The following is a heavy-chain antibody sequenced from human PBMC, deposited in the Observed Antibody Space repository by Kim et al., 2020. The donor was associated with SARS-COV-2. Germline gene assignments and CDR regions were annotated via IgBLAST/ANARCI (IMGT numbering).Heavy chain of an antibody. CDR1: GCSISSINW. Sequence: SETLSLTCAVSGCSISSINWWWWVRQPPGRRQGWIGESYDSGSTYYKQSLKSRVTISIDKSKNQFSLKLSTVTAADTAVYYCATDRMTMVQGDGMDVWGQGTTVTVS. V-gene: IGHV4-4*02. CDR3: ATDRMTMVQGDGMDV. J-gene: IGHJ6*02. CDR2: SYDSGST. D-gene: IGHD3-10*01.